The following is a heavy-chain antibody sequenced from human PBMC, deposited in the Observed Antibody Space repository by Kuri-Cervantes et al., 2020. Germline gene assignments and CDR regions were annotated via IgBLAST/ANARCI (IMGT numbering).Heavy chain of an antibody. CDR3: AKDPHPYYDSSGYFVFDY. V-gene: IGHV3-30*18. Sequence: GESLKISCAASGFTFSSYGMHWVRQAPGKGLEWVAVISYDGSNKYYADSVKGRFTISRDNSKNTLYLQMNSLRAEDTAVYYCAKDPHPYYDSSGYFVFDYWGQGPLVTVSS. CDR2: ISYDGSNK. J-gene: IGHJ4*02. D-gene: IGHD3-22*01. CDR1: GFTFSSYG.